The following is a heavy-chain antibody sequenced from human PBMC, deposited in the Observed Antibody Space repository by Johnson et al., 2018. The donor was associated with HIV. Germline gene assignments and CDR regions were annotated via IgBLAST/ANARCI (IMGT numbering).Heavy chain of an antibody. J-gene: IGHJ3*02. V-gene: IGHV3-15*01. CDR3: ARARVGYSFAGWGTDAFDI. Sequence: VQLVESGGGLVKPGGSLRLSCAASGSTFRNAWMSWVRQAPGKGLEWVGRIKSKNDGGITDYAAPVKGRFTISRDDSKNTLYLQMTSLKTEDTAVYYCARARVGYSFAGWGTDAFDIWGQGTMVTVSS. CDR1: GSTFRNAW. D-gene: IGHD5-18*01. CDR2: IKSKNDGGIT.